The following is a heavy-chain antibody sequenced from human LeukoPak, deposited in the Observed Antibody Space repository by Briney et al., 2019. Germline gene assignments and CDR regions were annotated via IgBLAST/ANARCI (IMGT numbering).Heavy chain of an antibody. J-gene: IGHJ4*02. Sequence: ASVKVSCKASGYTFTSYPVHWVRQAPGQGLEWMGIINPSGGSTNRAQKFQGRVTMTRNTSTSTVYMELSSLRSDDTAVYYCARLGYCGSTSCQWGQGTLVTVSS. D-gene: IGHD2-2*03. V-gene: IGHV1-46*01. CDR2: INPSGGST. CDR1: GYTFTSYP. CDR3: ARLGYCGSTSCQ.